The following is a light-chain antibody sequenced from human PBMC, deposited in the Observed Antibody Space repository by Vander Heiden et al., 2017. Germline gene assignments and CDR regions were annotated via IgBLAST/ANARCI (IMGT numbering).Light chain of an antibody. Sequence: EIVLTQSPPTLSLSPGETATLSCRASQSVSSYLAWYQQKPGQAPRLLIYDASNRATGIPARFSGSGSGTDFTLTISSLEPEDFAVYYCQQRSNWPPGYTFGQGTKLEIK. CDR2: DAS. CDR1: QSVSSY. J-gene: IGKJ2*01. CDR3: QQRSNWPPGYT. V-gene: IGKV3-11*01.